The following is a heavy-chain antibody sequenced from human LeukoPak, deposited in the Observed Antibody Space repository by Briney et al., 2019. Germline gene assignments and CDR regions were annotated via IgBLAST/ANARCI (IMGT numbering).Heavy chain of an antibody. J-gene: IGHJ4*02. V-gene: IGHV4-59*02. CDR1: GASVRSHY. Sequence: PSETLSLTCTVSGASVRSHYWSWIRQTPGKGLEWLGHGFYIGRTNYNPSLGSRVAISLDTSKNQFSLRLTAVTAADTAVYYCARRDSDNYDFDYWGQGILVTVSS. CDR3: ARRDSDNYDFDY. D-gene: IGHD5-24*01. CDR2: GFYIGRT.